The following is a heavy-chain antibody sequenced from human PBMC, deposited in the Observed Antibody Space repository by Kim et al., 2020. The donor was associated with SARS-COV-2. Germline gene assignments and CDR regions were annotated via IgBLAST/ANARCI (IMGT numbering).Heavy chain of an antibody. V-gene: IGHV3-9*01. CDR3: AKDWGNQVGTIDG. Sequence: VDAGSVKGRFTNSRDDAKSSLYLQMNSRTPEDTAFYYCAKDWGNQVGTIDGWGQGTLVTVSS. D-gene: IGHD3-16*01. J-gene: IGHJ4*02.